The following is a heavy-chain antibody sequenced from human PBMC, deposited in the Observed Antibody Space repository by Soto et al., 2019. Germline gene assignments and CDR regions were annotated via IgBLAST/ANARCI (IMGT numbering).Heavy chain of an antibody. J-gene: IGHJ3*02. CDR1: GFTFSSYA. CDR3: VRANTLAVAGPGYAFDI. D-gene: IGHD6-19*01. V-gene: IGHV3-23*01. CDR2: ISGSGGST. Sequence: GGSLRLSCAASGFTFSSYAMSWVRQAPGKGLEWVSAISGSGGSTYYADSVKGRLTISRDNSKNTLYLQMNSLRAEDTAVYYCVRANTLAVAGPGYAFDIWGQGTMVTVSS.